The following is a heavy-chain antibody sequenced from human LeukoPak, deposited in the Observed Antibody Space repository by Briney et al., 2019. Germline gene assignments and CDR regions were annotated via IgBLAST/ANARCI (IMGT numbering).Heavy chain of an antibody. CDR1: GFTVSSNY. Sequence: GGWLRLSCAASGFTVSSNYMSWVRQAPGKGLEWVSGISWNSGSIGYADSVKGRFTISRDNAKNSLYLQMNSLRAEDTALYYCAKDRSIAAAGELDYWGQGVRVTVSS. V-gene: IGHV3-9*01. CDR3: AKDRSIAAAGELDY. D-gene: IGHD6-13*01. CDR2: ISWNSGSI. J-gene: IGHJ4*02.